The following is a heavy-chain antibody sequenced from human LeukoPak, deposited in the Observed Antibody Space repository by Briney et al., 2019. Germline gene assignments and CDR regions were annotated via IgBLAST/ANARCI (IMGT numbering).Heavy chain of an antibody. J-gene: IGHJ4*02. V-gene: IGHV3-7*01. Sequence: GGSLRLSCAASGFRLNNYWMSWVRQAPGKGLEWVANIKQDGSEKDYVDSLKGRFTISRDNAKNSVYLQVNSLRAEDTGVYYCARIGYRSSSFDYWGQGTLVTVSS. CDR2: IKQDGSEK. D-gene: IGHD6-13*01. CDR1: GFRLNNYW. CDR3: ARIGYRSSSFDY.